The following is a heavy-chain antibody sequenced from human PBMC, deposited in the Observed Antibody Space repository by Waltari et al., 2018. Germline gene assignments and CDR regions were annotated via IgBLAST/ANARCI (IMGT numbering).Heavy chain of an antibody. V-gene: IGHV3-7*01. D-gene: IGHD3-22*01. CDR3: ARDQWFAFDI. J-gene: IGHJ3*02. Sequence: EVQLVESGGGLVQPGGSLRLSCAASGFPLCRYWMSWVRQAPGKGPEWVANIMTDGSEEYYVDSVRGRFTISRDNAKNSLYLQMNSLRPEDTAVYYCARDQWFAFDIWGHGTMVTVSS. CDR2: IMTDGSEE. CDR1: GFPLCRYW.